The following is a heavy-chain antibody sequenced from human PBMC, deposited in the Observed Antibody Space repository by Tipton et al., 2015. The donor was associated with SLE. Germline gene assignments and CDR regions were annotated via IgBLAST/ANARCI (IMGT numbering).Heavy chain of an antibody. J-gene: IGHJ5*02. CDR1: GFTFSSYD. CDR2: IGTAGDT. CDR3: AKGPLSSTWYPNWFDP. Sequence: SLRLSCAASGFTFSSYDMHWVRQATGKGLEWVSAIGTAGDTYYPGSVKGRFTISRDNSKNTLYLQMNSLRAEDTAVYCCAKGPLSSTWYPNWFDPWGQGTLVTVSS. D-gene: IGHD6-13*01. V-gene: IGHV3-13*01.